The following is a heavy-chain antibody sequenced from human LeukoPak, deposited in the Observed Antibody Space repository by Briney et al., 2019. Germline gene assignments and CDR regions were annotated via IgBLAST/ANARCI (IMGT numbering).Heavy chain of an antibody. CDR1: GGSISSSNW. Sequence: GTLSLTCAVSGGSISSSNWWSWVRQAPGKGLEWVSVIYSGGSTYYADSVKGRFTISRDNSKNTLYLQMNSLRAEDTAVYYCARDPPICYYDSSGCGYWGQGTLVTVSS. V-gene: IGHV3-53*01. CDR3: ARDPPICYYDSSGCGY. J-gene: IGHJ4*02. CDR2: IYSGGST. D-gene: IGHD3-22*01.